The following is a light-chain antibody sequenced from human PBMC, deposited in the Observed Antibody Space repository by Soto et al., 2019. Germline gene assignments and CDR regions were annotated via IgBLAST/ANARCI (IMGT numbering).Light chain of an antibody. CDR1: SSNIGAGYD. V-gene: IGLV1-40*01. CDR2: GNS. J-gene: IGLJ2*01. CDR3: QSYDSSLSGYVV. Sequence: QSVLTQPPSVSGAPGQSDTISCTGSSSNIGAGYDVHWYQQLPGTAPKLLIYGNSNRPSGVPDRFSGSKSGTSASLAITGLQADDEPDYYCQSYDSSLSGYVVFGGGTKLTVL.